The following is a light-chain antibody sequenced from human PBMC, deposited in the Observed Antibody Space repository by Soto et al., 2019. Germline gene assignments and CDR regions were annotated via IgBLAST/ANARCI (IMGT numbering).Light chain of an antibody. Sequence: QLVLTQPPSASGTPGQRVTLSCSGSSSNIGRNFVYWYQQLPGTAPKLLIYSNDQRPSGVPDRFSGSKSGTSASLAISGLRSGDEADYYCAAWDDSLSGHVVFGGGTKVTVL. CDR2: SND. V-gene: IGLV1-47*02. CDR1: SSNIGRNF. J-gene: IGLJ2*01. CDR3: AAWDDSLSGHVV.